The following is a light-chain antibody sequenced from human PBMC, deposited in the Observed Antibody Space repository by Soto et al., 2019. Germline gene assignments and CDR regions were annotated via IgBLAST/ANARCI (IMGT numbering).Light chain of an antibody. J-gene: IGKJ2*01. CDR2: GAS. V-gene: IGKV3-20*01. CDR3: LRYGDSPPAYT. Sequence: EIVLTQSPGTVSLSPGERATLSCRASQSVSSRNLAWYRQKPGQAPSLLIFGASNSATGIPDRFSGSESGTDFTLTISRLEPEDCAVYYCLRYGDSPPAYTFDQGNKLEIQ. CDR1: QSVSSRN.